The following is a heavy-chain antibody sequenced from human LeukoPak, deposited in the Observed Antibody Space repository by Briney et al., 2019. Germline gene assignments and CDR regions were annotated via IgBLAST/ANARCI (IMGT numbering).Heavy chain of an antibody. J-gene: IGHJ6*03. V-gene: IGHV4-39*01. CDR1: GGSITSSSYY. CDR3: ARGRRDGYTLYYMDV. Sequence: SETLSLTCTVSGGSITSSSYYWGWIRQPPGKGLEWIGSIYYSGSTYYNPSVKSRVTISVDTSKNQFSLKLSSVTAADTAVYYCARGRRDGYTLYYMDVWAKGTTVTIS. CDR2: IYYSGST. D-gene: IGHD5-24*01.